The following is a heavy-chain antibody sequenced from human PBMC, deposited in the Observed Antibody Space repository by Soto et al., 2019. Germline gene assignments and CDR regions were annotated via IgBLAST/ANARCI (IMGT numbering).Heavy chain of an antibody. D-gene: IGHD6-13*01. V-gene: IGHV1-46*01. J-gene: IGHJ6*02. Sequence: ASVKVSCKTSGYTFTSYYMHWVRQAPGQGLEWMGIINPSGGSTSYAQKFQGRVTMTRDTSTSTVYMELSSLRSEDTAVYYCARDRLDSSSPSVMDVWGQGTTVTVSS. CDR2: INPSGGST. CDR1: GYTFTSYY. CDR3: ARDRLDSSSPSVMDV.